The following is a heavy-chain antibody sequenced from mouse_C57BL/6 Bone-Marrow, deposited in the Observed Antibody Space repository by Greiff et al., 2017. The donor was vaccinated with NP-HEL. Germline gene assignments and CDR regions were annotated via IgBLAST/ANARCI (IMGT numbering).Heavy chain of an antibody. D-gene: IGHD1-1*01. Sequence: VQVVESGAELVKPGASVKMSCKASGYTFTTYPIEWMKQNHGKSLEWIGNFHPYNDDTKYNEKFKGKATLTVEKSSSTVYLELSRLTSDDSAVYYCARGGDGSSSYFDVWGTGTTVTVSS. J-gene: IGHJ1*03. CDR2: FHPYNDDT. CDR3: ARGGDGSSSYFDV. V-gene: IGHV1-47*01. CDR1: GYTFTTYP.